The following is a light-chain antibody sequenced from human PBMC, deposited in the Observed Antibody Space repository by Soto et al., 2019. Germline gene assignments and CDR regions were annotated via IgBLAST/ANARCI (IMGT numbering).Light chain of an antibody. V-gene: IGKV3-11*01. Sequence: EIVLTQSPATLSLSPGERATLSCRASQSVSSHLAWYQQKPGQAPRLLIYEASNRAIGIPARFSGSGSGTDFILTISSLEPEDFAVYYCQQRTDWQYTFGQGTKVELK. CDR1: QSVSSH. CDR2: EAS. CDR3: QQRTDWQYT. J-gene: IGKJ2*01.